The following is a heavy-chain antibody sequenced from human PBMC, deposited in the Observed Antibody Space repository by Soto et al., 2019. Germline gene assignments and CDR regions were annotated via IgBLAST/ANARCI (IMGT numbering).Heavy chain of an antibody. CDR1: GFTFSSYA. V-gene: IGHV3-23*01. CDR2: ISGSGGST. CDR3: AKERGYNYGYDAMDV. D-gene: IGHD5-18*01. J-gene: IGHJ6*02. Sequence: EVQLLESGGGLVQPGGSLRLSCAASGFTFSSYAMSWVHQAPGKGLEWVSGISGSGGSTYYADSVKGRFTISRDNPKNRLYLQTNSLRAEDTAVYYCAKERGYNYGYDAMDVWGQGTTVTVSS.